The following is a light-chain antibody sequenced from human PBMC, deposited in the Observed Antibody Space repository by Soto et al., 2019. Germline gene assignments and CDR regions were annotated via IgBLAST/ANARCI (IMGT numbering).Light chain of an antibody. J-gene: IGKJ4*01. V-gene: IGKV3-11*01. CDR1: QSVNIY. CDR2: DAS. Sequence: EIVLTQSPATLSLSPGERATLSCRASQSVNIYLAWYQQKPGQAPMLLISDASNRATGIPARFSGSGSGTDFTLTISSLEPEDIAVYYCQQRSNWRLTFGGGTKVEI. CDR3: QQRSNWRLT.